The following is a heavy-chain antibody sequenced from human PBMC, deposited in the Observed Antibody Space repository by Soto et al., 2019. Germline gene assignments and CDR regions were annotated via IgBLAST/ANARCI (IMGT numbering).Heavy chain of an antibody. Sequence: GGSLRISCVASGFTFSGYAMHWVRQAPGKGLEWVAVISYDGSIGYADSVKGRFTISRDNAKNSLYLQMNSLRAEDTALYYCAKGYWNYADSFDYWGQGTLVTVSS. J-gene: IGHJ4*02. D-gene: IGHD1-7*01. CDR3: AKGYWNYADSFDY. CDR1: GFTFSGYA. CDR2: ISYDGSI. V-gene: IGHV3-30-3*01.